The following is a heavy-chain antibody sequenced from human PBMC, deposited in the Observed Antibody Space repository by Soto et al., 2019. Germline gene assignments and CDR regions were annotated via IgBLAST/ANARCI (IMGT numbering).Heavy chain of an antibody. CDR1: GYSFSSFW. D-gene: IGHD6-19*01. J-gene: IGHJ6*02. CDR2: IYPGDSDI. CDR3: ARMGSIAVAGSPGMDV. V-gene: IGHV5-51*01. Sequence: PGESLKISCKGSGYSFSSFWIGWVRQMPGKGLEWMGIIYPGDSDIRYSPSFQGHVTISADKSISTAYLQWSSLKASDTAMYYCARMGSIAVAGSPGMDVWGQGTTVTVSS.